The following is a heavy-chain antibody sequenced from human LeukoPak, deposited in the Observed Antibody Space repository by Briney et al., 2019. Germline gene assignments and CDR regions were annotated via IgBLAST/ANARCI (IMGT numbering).Heavy chain of an antibody. Sequence: GGSLRLSCTGSGFIFGDYAMSWVRQAPGKGLEWVGRIKSKTDGGTTDYAAPVKGRFTISRDDSKNTLYLQMNSLKTEDTAVYYCTTDEVGATGLSSAFDIWGQGTMVTVSS. D-gene: IGHD1-26*01. CDR2: IKSKTDGGTT. J-gene: IGHJ3*02. V-gene: IGHV3-15*01. CDR3: TTDEVGATGLSSAFDI. CDR1: GFIFGDYA.